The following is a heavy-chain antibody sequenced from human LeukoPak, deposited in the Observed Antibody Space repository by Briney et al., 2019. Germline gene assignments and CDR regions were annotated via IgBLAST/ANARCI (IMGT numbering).Heavy chain of an antibody. CDR1: GFTFSSYA. CDR2: ISYDGSNK. Sequence: PGGSLRLSCAASGFTFSSYAMHWVRQAPGKGLEWVVVISYDGSNKYYADSVKGRFTISRDNSKNTLYLQMNSLRAEDTAVYYCARAPLDYYGSSGYFDYWGQGTLVTVSS. J-gene: IGHJ4*02. V-gene: IGHV3-30-3*01. CDR3: ARAPLDYYGSSGYFDY. D-gene: IGHD3-22*01.